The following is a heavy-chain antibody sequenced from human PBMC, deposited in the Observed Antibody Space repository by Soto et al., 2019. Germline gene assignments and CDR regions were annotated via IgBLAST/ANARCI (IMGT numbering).Heavy chain of an antibody. CDR1: GYTSSKYW. J-gene: IGHJ4*02. Sequence: PGESLKISCKGSGYTSSKYWIGWVRQTPGKGLEWMGTIYPGDSDARYSPSFEGQVTFSVDKSINTAYLQWNSLKASDTAMYYCARQGGEYNTMSDYWGQGTLVTVSS. CDR2: IYPGDSDA. CDR3: ARQGGEYNTMSDY. D-gene: IGHD3-10*01. V-gene: IGHV5-51*01.